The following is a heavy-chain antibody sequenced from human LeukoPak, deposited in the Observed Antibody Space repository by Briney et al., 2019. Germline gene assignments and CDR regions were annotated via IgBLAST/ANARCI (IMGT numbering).Heavy chain of an antibody. Sequence: PGGSLRLSCAASGFTFSSYEMNWVRQAPGKGLEWVSIIYTGGTTHYADSLKDRFTISRDDSINTLYLQMNSLRAEDTAVYYCARDSSSYCFDYWGQGTLVTVSS. CDR3: ARDSSSYCFDY. V-gene: IGHV3-66*01. J-gene: IGHJ4*02. D-gene: IGHD6-6*01. CDR1: GFTFSSYE. CDR2: IYTGGTT.